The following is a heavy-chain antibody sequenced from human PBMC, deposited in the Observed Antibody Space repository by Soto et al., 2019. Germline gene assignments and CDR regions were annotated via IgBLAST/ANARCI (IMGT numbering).Heavy chain of an antibody. D-gene: IGHD6-19*01. Sequence: SGGSLRLSCAASGFTFSSYAMSWVRQAPGKGLEWVSAISGSGGSTYYADSVKGRFTISRDNSKNTLYLQMNSLRAEDTAVYYCASESSGWYSVYYYYGMDVWGQGTTVTVSS. V-gene: IGHV3-23*01. CDR2: ISGSGGST. CDR1: GFTFSSYA. CDR3: ASESSGWYSVYYYYGMDV. J-gene: IGHJ6*02.